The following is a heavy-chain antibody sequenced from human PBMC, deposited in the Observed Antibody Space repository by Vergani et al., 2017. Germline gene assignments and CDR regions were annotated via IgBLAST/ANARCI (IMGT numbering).Heavy chain of an antibody. Sequence: QVQLVESGGGVVQRGGSLRLSCATSGFTLSNYDMQWIRQGPGKGLEFVAFIQFDGSNQYYADFVKGRFILSRDFYKNTLYLQMNSLRTDDTATYYCTKHFRGWGIDYWGQGTQVIVSS. CDR2: IQFDGSNQ. V-gene: IGHV3-30*02. CDR3: TKHFRGWGIDY. CDR1: GFTLSNYD. D-gene: IGHD3-16*01. J-gene: IGHJ4*02.